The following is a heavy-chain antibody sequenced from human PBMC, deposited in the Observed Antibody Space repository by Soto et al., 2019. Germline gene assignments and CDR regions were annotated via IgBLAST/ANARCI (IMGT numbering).Heavy chain of an antibody. Sequence: QVQLQQWGAGLLKPSETLSLTCAVYGGSFSGYYWSWIRQPPGKGLEWIGEINHSGSTNYNPSLKRRVTISVDTSKNQFSLKLSSVTAADTAVYYCASISAKSSSWYGFYYYYGMDVWGQGTTVTVSS. CDR3: ASISAKSSSWYGFYYYYGMDV. CDR1: GGSFSGYY. D-gene: IGHD6-13*01. CDR2: INHSGST. V-gene: IGHV4-34*01. J-gene: IGHJ6*02.